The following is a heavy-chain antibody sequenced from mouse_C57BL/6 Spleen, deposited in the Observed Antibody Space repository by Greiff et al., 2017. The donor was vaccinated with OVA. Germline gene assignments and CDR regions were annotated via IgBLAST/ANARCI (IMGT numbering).Heavy chain of an antibody. V-gene: IGHV1-82*01. CDR3: AGLRRYWYFDV. Sequence: QVQLQQSGPELVKPGASVKISCKASGYAFSSSWMNWVKQRPGKGLEWIGRIYPGDGDTNYNGKFKGKATLTADKSSSTAYMQLSSLTSEDSAVYFCAGLRRYWYFDVWGTGTMVTVSS. D-gene: IGHD2-4*01. CDR1: GYAFSSSW. CDR2: IYPGDGDT. J-gene: IGHJ1*03.